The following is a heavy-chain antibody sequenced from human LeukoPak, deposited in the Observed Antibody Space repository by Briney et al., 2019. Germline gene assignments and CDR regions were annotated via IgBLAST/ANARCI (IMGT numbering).Heavy chain of an antibody. D-gene: IGHD3-22*01. J-gene: IGHJ6*02. CDR1: GFTFSSYA. CDR3: ARARYYDSSGYYPPLTTGYYGMDV. CDR2: ISYDGSNK. V-gene: IGHV3-30*04. Sequence: GRVLRLSCAASGFTFSSYAMQSGRQAPGKGLEWEAAISYDGSNKYYADSVKGRFTISRDNSKNTRYLQMNSVRAEDTAVYYCARARYYDSSGYYPPLTTGYYGMDVWGQGTTVTVSS.